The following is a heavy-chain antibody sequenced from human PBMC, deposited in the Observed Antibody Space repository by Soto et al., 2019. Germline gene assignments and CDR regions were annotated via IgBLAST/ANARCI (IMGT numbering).Heavy chain of an antibody. CDR1: GGTFSSYA. D-gene: IGHD2-2*01. Sequence: QVQLVQSGAEVKKPGSSVKVSCKASGGTFSSYAISWVRQAPGQGLEWMGGIIPIFGTANYAQKFQGRVTITADESTSTADMELSSLRSEDTAVYYYATPLTVVPAAMQSYYYYYGMDVWGQGTTVTVSS. J-gene: IGHJ6*02. V-gene: IGHV1-69*01. CDR3: ATPLTVVPAAMQSYYYYYGMDV. CDR2: IIPIFGTA.